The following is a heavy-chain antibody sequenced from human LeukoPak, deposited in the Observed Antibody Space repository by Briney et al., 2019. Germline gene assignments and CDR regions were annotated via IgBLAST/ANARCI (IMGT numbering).Heavy chain of an antibody. D-gene: IGHD6-19*01. Sequence: PGGTLRLSCAASGFTFSSYGMHWVRQAPDKGLEWAALISYDGSNKYYADSVKGRFTISRDNSKNTLYLQMNSLIAEDTAVYYCAKDRRAGDDAFDIWGQGTMVTVSS. J-gene: IGHJ3*02. CDR2: ISYDGSNK. CDR1: GFTFSSYG. V-gene: IGHV3-30*18. CDR3: AKDRRAGDDAFDI.